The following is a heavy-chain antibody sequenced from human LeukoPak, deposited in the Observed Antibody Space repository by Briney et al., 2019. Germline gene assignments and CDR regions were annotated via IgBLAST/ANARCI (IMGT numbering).Heavy chain of an antibody. V-gene: IGHV3-23*01. Sequence: GGSLRLSCAASGFTFSSYAMSWVRQAPGKGLEWVSGIGGSGVSTYYADSVKGRFTISRDNSKNTLYLQMNSLRAEDTAVYYCAKAGYGDYVRFPDWGQGTLVRVS. D-gene: IGHD4-17*01. CDR2: IGGSGVST. J-gene: IGHJ4*02. CDR3: AKAGYGDYVRFPD. CDR1: GFTFSSYA.